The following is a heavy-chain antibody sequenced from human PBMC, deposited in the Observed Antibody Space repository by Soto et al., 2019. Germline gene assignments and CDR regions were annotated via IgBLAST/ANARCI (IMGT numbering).Heavy chain of an antibody. D-gene: IGHD2-15*01. CDR2: ISYDGSNK. CDR1: GFTFSSYD. Sequence: GGSLRLSCAASGFTFSSYDMYWVRQAPGKGLEWVAVISYDGSNKLYADSVKGRFTISRDNSKNTLYLQMNSLRVEDTAVYYCAKDLYEDIVVVVAANYYGMDVWGQGTTVTVSS. V-gene: IGHV3-30*18. J-gene: IGHJ6*02. CDR3: AKDLYEDIVVVVAANYYGMDV.